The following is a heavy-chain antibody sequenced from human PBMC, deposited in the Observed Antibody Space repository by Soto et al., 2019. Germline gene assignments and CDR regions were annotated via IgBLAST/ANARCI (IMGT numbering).Heavy chain of an antibody. CDR2: IRPRGSTI. CDR3: AGGGYCDTTTCYRLNAFDV. J-gene: IGHJ3*01. CDR1: GLTFSSYE. D-gene: IGHD2-2*01. V-gene: IGHV3-48*03. Sequence: GGPLRLSCAVSGLTFSSYEMNLVRQAPAKGREWVSYIRPRGSTIYADPVKGRFNISRHNAKNSLYPQMNSLSAEDTATYYCAGGGYCDTTTCYRLNAFDVWGQGTVVTVSS.